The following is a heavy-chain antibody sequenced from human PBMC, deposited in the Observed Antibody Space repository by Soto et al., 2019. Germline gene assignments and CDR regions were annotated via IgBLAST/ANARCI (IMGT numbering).Heavy chain of an antibody. CDR1: GDSISSSSSYY. Sequence: SETLSLACAVSGDSISSSSSYYWGWIRQPPGKGLEWIANMYYSGSKYYNPSLKSRVTISLETSKNQFSLTLSSVTAADTAVYSCARNKIVGILTYYMDVWGKGTPVTVSS. D-gene: IGHD3-3*01. CDR3: ARNKIVGILTYYMDV. J-gene: IGHJ6*03. CDR2: MYYSGSK. V-gene: IGHV4-39*01.